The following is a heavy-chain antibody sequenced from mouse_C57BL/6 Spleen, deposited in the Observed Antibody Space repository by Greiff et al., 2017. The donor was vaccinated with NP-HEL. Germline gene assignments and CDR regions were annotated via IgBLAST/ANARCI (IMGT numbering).Heavy chain of an antibody. Sequence: EVNVVESGGGLVQSGRSLRLSCATSGFTFSDFYMEWVRQAPGKGLEWIAASRNKANDYTTEYSASVKGRFIVSRDTSQSILYLQMNALRAEDTAIYYCARDHYDYWYFDVWGTGTTVTVSS. V-gene: IGHV7-1*01. CDR3: ARDHYDYWYFDV. J-gene: IGHJ1*03. D-gene: IGHD2-4*01. CDR1: GFTFSDFY. CDR2: SRNKANDYTT.